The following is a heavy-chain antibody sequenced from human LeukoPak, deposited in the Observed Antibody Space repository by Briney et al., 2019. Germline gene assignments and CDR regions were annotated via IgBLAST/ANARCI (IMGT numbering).Heavy chain of an antibody. V-gene: IGHV1-24*01. Sequence: ASVKVSCKVSGYTLTELSMHWVRQAPRKGLEWMGGFDPEDGETIYAQKFQGRVTMTEDTSTDTAYMELSSLRSEDTAVYYCATGVEDFWSGNYWGQGTLVTVSS. J-gene: IGHJ4*02. CDR1: GYTLTELS. CDR3: ATGVEDFWSGNY. D-gene: IGHD3-3*01. CDR2: FDPEDGET.